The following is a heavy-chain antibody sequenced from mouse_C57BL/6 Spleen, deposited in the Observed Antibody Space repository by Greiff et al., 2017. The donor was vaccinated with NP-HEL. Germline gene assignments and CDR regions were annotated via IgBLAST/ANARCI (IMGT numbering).Heavy chain of an antibody. J-gene: IGHJ4*01. CDR3: ARRRAYYSAMDY. CDR1: GYTFTSYW. V-gene: IGHV1-50*01. D-gene: IGHD2-12*01. CDR2: IDPSDCYT. Sequence: VQLQQPGAELVKPGASVKLSCKASGYTFTSYWMQWVKQRPGQGLEWIGEIDPSDCYTNYNQKFKGKATLTVDTSSSTAYMQLRSLTSEDSAVYYCARRRAYYSAMDYWGQGTSVTVSS.